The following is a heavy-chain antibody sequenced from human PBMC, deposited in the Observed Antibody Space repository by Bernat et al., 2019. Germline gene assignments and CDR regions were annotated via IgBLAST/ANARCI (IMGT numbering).Heavy chain of an antibody. CDR2: ISSSSSTI. CDR1: GFTFSSYS. D-gene: IGHD6-19*01. J-gene: IGHJ5*02. CDR3: GRTPKGQWLVRGGFDP. V-gene: IGHV3-48*01. Sequence: EVQLVESGGGLVQPGGSLRLSCAASGFTFSSYSMNWVRQAPGKGLEWVSYISSSSSTIYYADSVKGRFTISRENAKNSLYLQMNSLRAEDTAVDYCGRTPKGQWLVRGGFDPWGQGTLVTVSS.